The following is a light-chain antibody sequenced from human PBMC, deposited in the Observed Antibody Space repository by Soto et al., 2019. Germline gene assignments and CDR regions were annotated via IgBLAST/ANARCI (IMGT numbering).Light chain of an antibody. Sequence: QPVLTQPPSVSGAPGQRVTISCTGTRSNIGAGFDVHWYQQLPGTAPKLLIYDNNNRPSGVPDRFSGSKSGTSASLAITGLQAEDEADYYCCSYAGSSTYVFGTGTKLTVL. J-gene: IGLJ1*01. CDR2: DNN. CDR3: CSYAGSSTYV. CDR1: RSNIGAGFD. V-gene: IGLV1-40*01.